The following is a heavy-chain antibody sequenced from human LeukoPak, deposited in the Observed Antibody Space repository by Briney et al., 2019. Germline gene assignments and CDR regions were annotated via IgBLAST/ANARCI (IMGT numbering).Heavy chain of an antibody. CDR2: MSPNSGDT. CDR3: ARGPPNWGYDY. D-gene: IGHD7-27*01. V-gene: IGHV1-8*01. J-gene: IGHJ4*02. Sequence: ASVKVSCKASGYTFTSYDFNWVRQATGQRPEWMGCMSPNSGDTGYAQKFQDRVTMTRNTSISTAYMELSSLRSDDTAVYYCARGPPNWGYDYWGPGTLVTVSS. CDR1: GYTFTSYD.